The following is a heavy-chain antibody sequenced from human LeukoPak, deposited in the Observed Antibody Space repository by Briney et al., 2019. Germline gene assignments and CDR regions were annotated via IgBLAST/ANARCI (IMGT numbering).Heavy chain of an antibody. Sequence: ASVKVSCKASGGTFSSYAISWVRQAPGQGLEWMGGIIPIFGTANYAQKFQGRVTITTDESTSTAYMELSSLRSEDTAVYYCAKGYCSSTSCYYAFDIWGQGIMVTVSS. D-gene: IGHD2-2*01. J-gene: IGHJ3*02. CDR2: IIPIFGTA. CDR3: AKGYCSSTSCYYAFDI. V-gene: IGHV1-69*05. CDR1: GGTFSSYA.